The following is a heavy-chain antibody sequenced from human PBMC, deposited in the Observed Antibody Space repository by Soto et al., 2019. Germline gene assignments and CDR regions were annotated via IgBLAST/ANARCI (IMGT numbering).Heavy chain of an antibody. CDR1: GGTFSSYA. J-gene: IGHJ4*02. CDR2: IVPIFGTA. D-gene: IGHD6-25*01. V-gene: IGHV1-69*06. Sequence: EASVKVSCKASGGTFSSYAISWVRQAPGQGLEWMGGIVPIFGTANYAQKFQGRVTITADKSTSTAYMELSSLRSEDTAVYYCARDVVSSVGNFDYWGQGTLVTVSS. CDR3: ARDVVSSVGNFDY.